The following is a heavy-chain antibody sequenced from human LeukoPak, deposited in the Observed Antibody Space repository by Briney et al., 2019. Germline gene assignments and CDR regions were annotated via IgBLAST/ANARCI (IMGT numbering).Heavy chain of an antibody. CDR1: GFTVSANY. V-gene: IGHV3-66*02. Sequence: PGGSLRLSCAASGFTVSANYMSWVRQAPGKGLEGVSVLYSGGSTYYADSVKGRFTISRDNSKNTLCLQMNSLRPEDTAVYYCAREPYDSSGYPIGYFQHWGQGTLVTVSS. CDR2: LYSGGST. J-gene: IGHJ1*01. D-gene: IGHD3-22*01. CDR3: AREPYDSSGYPIGYFQH.